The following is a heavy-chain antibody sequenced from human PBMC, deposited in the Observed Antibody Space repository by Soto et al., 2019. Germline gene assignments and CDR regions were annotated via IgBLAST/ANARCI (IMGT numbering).Heavy chain of an antibody. CDR1: GFTFSIYA. CDR2: IGAGSDGI. J-gene: IGHJ4*02. D-gene: IGHD5-12*01. V-gene: IGHV3-23*01. CDR3: AKYSTSGPSRFFDL. Sequence: GGSLRLSCAASGFTFSIYAVAWIRQTPGKGLEWVSVIGAGSDGIQYVDSVKGRFSISRDNSKNTLYLHMNSLRAEDTAIYYCAKYSTSGPSRFFDLWGQGTLVTVSS.